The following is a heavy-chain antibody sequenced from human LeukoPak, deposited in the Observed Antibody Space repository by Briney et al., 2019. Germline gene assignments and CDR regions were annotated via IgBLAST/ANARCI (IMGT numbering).Heavy chain of an antibody. D-gene: IGHD3-10*01. CDR3: ARYGSGSDIDY. CDR2: ISAYNGNT. Sequence: ASVKVSCKASGYAFTAHYIHWVRQAPGQGLEWMGWISAYNGNTNYARKLQGRVTMTTDTSTSTAYMELRSLRSDDTAVYYCARYGSGSDIDYWGQGTLVTVSS. CDR1: GYAFTAHY. J-gene: IGHJ4*02. V-gene: IGHV1-18*04.